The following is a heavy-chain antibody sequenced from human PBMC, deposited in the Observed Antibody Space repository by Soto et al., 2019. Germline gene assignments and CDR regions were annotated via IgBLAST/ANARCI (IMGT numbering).Heavy chain of an antibody. CDR3: VGRVSWNYDY. CDR2: ISSNGGTT. D-gene: IGHD1-7*01. J-gene: IGHJ4*02. Sequence: EVQLAESGGGMVQPGGSLRLSCVASGFTFSSYDMHWVRQAPGKGLEYVSSISSNGGTTYYGNSVKGRFTISRDNSKNTLYLQMGSLRAEVMAFYYCVGRVSWNYDYWGQGTMVTVSS. CDR1: GFTFSSYD. V-gene: IGHV3-64*01.